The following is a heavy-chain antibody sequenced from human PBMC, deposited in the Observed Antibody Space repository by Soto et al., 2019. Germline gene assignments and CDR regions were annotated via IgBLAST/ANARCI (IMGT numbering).Heavy chain of an antibody. CDR1: GFNFRNYA. Sequence: LRLSCTASGFNFRNYAMSWVRQAPGKGLEWVSIISSTTNYIYYGDSMKGRFTISRDNSKNTLYLQMNSLRAEDTAVYYCASRRVITMIVVVPPGDAFDIWGQGTMVTVSS. V-gene: IGHV3-23*01. D-gene: IGHD3-22*01. CDR2: ISSTTNYI. J-gene: IGHJ3*02. CDR3: ASRRVITMIVVVPPGDAFDI.